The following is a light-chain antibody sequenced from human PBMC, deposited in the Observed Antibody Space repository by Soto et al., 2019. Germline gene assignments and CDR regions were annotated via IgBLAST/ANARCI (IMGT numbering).Light chain of an antibody. Sequence: QAVVTQPPSVSGAPGQRVTISCTGSSSNIGADYYVHWYQHLPGTAPKLLIYGNTNRPSGVPDRFSGSKSGTSASLAITGLQAEDEADYYCQSYDSSLSIGVFAGGTKLTVL. CDR2: GNT. CDR1: SSNIGADYY. CDR3: QSYDSSLSIGV. V-gene: IGLV1-40*01. J-gene: IGLJ2*01.